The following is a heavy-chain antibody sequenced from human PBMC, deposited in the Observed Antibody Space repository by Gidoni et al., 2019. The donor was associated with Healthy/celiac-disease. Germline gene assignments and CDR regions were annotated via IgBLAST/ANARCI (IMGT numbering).Heavy chain of an antibody. Sequence: QVQLQQWGAGLLKPSETLSLTCAVHGGSFSGYYWSWIRQPPGKGLEWIGEINHSGSTNYNPSLKSRVTISVDTSKNQFSLKLSSVTAADTAVYYCARDKYSSSWLDYWGQGTLVTVSS. CDR2: INHSGST. CDR3: ARDKYSSSWLDY. V-gene: IGHV4-34*01. J-gene: IGHJ4*02. CDR1: GGSFSGYY. D-gene: IGHD6-13*01.